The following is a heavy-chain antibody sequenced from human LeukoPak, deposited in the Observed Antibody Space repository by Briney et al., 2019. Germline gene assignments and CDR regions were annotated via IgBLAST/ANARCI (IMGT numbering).Heavy chain of an antibody. V-gene: IGHV3-11*04. J-gene: IGHJ3*02. CDR2: ISSSGSTI. CDR1: GFTFSDYY. Sequence: GGSLRLSCAASGFTFSDYYMSWIRQAPGKGLEWVSYISSSGSTIYYADSVKGRFTISRDNAKNSLYLQMNSLRAEDTAVYYCARASRRFLQLDAFDIWGQGTMVTVSS. D-gene: IGHD6-6*01. CDR3: ARASRRFLQLDAFDI.